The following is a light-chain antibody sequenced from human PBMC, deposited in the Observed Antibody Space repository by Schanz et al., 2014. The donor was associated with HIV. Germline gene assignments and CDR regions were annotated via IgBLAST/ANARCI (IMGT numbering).Light chain of an antibody. CDR3: NSYAGKNWV. CDR1: SSDVGGYNY. J-gene: IGLJ3*02. V-gene: IGLV2-14*03. CDR2: DVS. Sequence: QSALTQPASVSGSPGQSITISCTGTSSDVGGYNYVSWYQQHPGKAPKLMIYDVSNRPSGVSNRFSGSKSGNTASLTVSGLQADDEADYYCNSYAGKNWVFGGGTKLTVL.